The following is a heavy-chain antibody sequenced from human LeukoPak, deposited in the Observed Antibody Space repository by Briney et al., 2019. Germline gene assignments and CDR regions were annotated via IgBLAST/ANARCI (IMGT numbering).Heavy chain of an antibody. J-gene: IGHJ4*02. CDR3: ARDLSAWLVQNFFDY. D-gene: IGHD6-19*01. CDR1: GYTFTGHC. Sequence: ASVKVSCKASGYTFTGHCLNWVRQAPGQGLEWMGWINPNTGGTHYAQKFLDRVTLTRDTSLSTVYMELSGLRSDDTAVYYCARDLSAWLVQNFFDYWGQGTLVTVSS. CDR2: INPNTGGT. V-gene: IGHV1-2*02.